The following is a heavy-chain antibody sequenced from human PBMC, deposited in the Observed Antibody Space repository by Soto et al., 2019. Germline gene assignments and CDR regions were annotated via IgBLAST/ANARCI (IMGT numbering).Heavy chain of an antibody. J-gene: IGHJ4*02. V-gene: IGHV1-69*05. Sequence: ASVKVSCKASGGTFSSYSMNWGRQAPGQGWVRQAPGQGLEWMGGIIPIFGTANYAQKLRGRVTMTTDTSTSTAYMELRSLRSDDTAVYYCARVNTDSSGYYYVPGPDYWGQGTLVTVSS. D-gene: IGHD3-22*01. CDR2: IIPIFGTA. CDR1: GGTFSSYS. CDR3: ARVNTDSSGYYYVPGPDY.